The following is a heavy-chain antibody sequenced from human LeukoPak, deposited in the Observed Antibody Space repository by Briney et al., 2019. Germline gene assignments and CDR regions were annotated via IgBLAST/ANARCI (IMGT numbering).Heavy chain of an antibody. Sequence: GGSLRLSFSVSGFTFISYAISSVPQAPGRGLGWVLAISGRVSSTYYADSVKGRFTSSRDNSKNTLYLQMTSMRAEDTAVYFCANRAPGGYFDNWGQGTLVTVSS. CDR3: ANRAPGGYFDN. D-gene: IGHD1-26*01. CDR1: GFTFISYA. V-gene: IGHV3-23*01. J-gene: IGHJ4*02. CDR2: ISGRVSST.